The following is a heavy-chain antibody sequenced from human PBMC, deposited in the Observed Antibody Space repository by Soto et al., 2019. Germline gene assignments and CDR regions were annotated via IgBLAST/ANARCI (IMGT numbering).Heavy chain of an antibody. D-gene: IGHD6-19*01. CDR1: GFSFVNYA. CDR2: LSGSGTST. V-gene: IGHV3-23*01. Sequence: PGGSLRLSCAASGFSFVNYAMNWGRQAPGKGLEWVSGLSGSGTSTYYADSVKGRFTISRDNSRDTLFLQMNSLTADDTAVYYCAKATTNGGWFNPFDAWGQGALGTVSS. CDR3: AKATTNGGWFNPFDA. J-gene: IGHJ4*02.